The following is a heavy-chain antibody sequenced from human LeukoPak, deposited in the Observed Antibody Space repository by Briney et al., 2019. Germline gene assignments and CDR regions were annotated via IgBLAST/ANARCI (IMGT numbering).Heavy chain of an antibody. V-gene: IGHV4-34*01. CDR2: IDHRGTN. CDR3: ARGGLGVPCARQFNSGKWFDP. CDR1: GGSFSGFY. Sequence: SETLSLTCAVYGGSFSGFYWTWIRQPPGKGLEGFGDIDHRGTNNYDPSLKGRVSVSLDTSKNQFSLNLTSLTAADTAVYYCARGGLGVPCARQFNSGKWFDPWGHGTLVTVSS. D-gene: IGHD2-2*01. J-gene: IGHJ5*02.